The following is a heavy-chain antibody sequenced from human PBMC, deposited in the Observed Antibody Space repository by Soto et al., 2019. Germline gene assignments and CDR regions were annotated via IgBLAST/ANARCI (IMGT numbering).Heavy chain of an antibody. Sequence: EVQLVESGGGLVQPGGSLRLSCAASGFTFSSYWMHWVRQVPGKGLVWVSRINIDGSSTAYAESVKGRFTISRDNAKNTLYLQMNSLRAEDTAVYYCVRDLRKYDDSSGNPRFDYWGQGTLVTVSS. V-gene: IGHV3-74*01. CDR1: GFTFSSYW. CDR2: INIDGSST. J-gene: IGHJ4*02. D-gene: IGHD3-22*01. CDR3: VRDLRKYDDSSGNPRFDY.